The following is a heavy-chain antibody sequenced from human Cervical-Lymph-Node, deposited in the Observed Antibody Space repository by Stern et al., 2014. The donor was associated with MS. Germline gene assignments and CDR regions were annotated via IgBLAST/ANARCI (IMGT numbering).Heavy chain of an antibody. J-gene: IGHJ4*02. Sequence: VQLVQSGAEVKKPGESLKISCKGSGYSFTNYWIGWVRQMPGKGLEYMGIIYPGDSDTRYSPSFQGQVTFSADKSISTAYLQWSSLKASDTAIYYCARHDAYGDDTKGFDSWGQGTLVTVSS. CDR1: GYSFTNYW. V-gene: IGHV5-51*01. CDR2: IYPGDSDT. D-gene: IGHD4-17*01. CDR3: ARHDAYGDDTKGFDS.